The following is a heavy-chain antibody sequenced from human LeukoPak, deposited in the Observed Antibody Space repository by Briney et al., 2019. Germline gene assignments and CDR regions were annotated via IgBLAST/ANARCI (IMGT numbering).Heavy chain of an antibody. D-gene: IGHD6-6*01. V-gene: IGHV4-59*01. CDR3: ARLESSSGKFDY. CDR2: IYYSGST. Sequence: QSSETLSLTCTVSGGSISSYYWSWIRQPPGKGLEWIGYIYYSGSTNYNPSLKSRVTISVDTSKNQFSLKLSSVTAADTAVYYCARLESSSGKFDYWGQGTLVTVSS. J-gene: IGHJ4*02. CDR1: GGSISSYY.